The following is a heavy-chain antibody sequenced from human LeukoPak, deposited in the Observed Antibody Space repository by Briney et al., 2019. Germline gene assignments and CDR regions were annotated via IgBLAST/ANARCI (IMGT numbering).Heavy chain of an antibody. CDR1: GFTFSSYG. J-gene: IGHJ3*02. D-gene: IGHD3-16*02. CDR2: ISYDGSNK. Sequence: GGSLRLSCAASGFTFSSYGMHWVRQAPGKGLEWVAVISYDGSNKYYADSVKGRFTISRDNSKNTLYLQMNSLRAEDTAVYYCAKDIVPATWLYDAFDIWGQGTMVTVSS. CDR3: AKDIVPATWLYDAFDI. V-gene: IGHV3-30*18.